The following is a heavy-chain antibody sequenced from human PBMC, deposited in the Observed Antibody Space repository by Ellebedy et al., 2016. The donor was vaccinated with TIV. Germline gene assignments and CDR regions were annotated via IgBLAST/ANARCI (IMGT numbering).Heavy chain of an antibody. CDR1: GYSFTSYW. V-gene: IGHV5-51*01. J-gene: IGHJ5*02. CDR3: ARLWAGVRGVILPFDP. CDR2: IYPGDSDT. D-gene: IGHD3-10*01. Sequence: GESLKISCKGSGYSFTSYWIGWVRQMPGKGLEWMGIIYPGDSDTRYSPSFQGQVTISADKSISTAYLQWSSLKASDTAMYYCARLWAGVRGVILPFDPWGQGTLVTVSS.